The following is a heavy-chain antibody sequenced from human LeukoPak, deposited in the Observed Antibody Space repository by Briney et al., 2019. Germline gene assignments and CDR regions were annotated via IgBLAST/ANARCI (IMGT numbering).Heavy chain of an antibody. CDR3: ASRSGWYSSSSRNYYYYMDV. CDR1: GFTFSSYA. J-gene: IGHJ6*03. Sequence: GGSLRLSCAASGFTFSSYAMSWVRQAPGKGLEWVSAISGSGGSTYYADSVKGRFTISRDNSKNTLYLQMNSLRAEDTAVYYCASRSGWYSSSSRNYYYYMDVWGKGTTVTVS. V-gene: IGHV3-23*01. CDR2: ISGSGGST. D-gene: IGHD6-6*01.